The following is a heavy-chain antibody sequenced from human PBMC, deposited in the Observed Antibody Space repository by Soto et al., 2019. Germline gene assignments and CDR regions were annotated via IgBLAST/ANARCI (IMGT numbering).Heavy chain of an antibody. J-gene: IGHJ4*02. V-gene: IGHV1-2*02. CDR2: ISPKSGGT. Sequence: ASVKVSCKASGYSFIDYYIHWVRQAPGQGFEWMGRISPKSGGTNYAQKFEGRVTMTWDTSLNTAYMELSSLISDDTAVYYCARPPGYISDWYYFDLWGQGTLVTVSS. CDR1: GYSFIDYY. CDR3: ARPPGYISDWYYFDL. D-gene: IGHD3-9*01.